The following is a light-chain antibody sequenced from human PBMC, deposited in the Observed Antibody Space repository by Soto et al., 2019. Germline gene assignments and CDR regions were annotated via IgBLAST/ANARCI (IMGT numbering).Light chain of an antibody. V-gene: IGKV3-20*01. CDR1: QSVSSSY. CDR3: QQYGSSPWT. CDR2: GAS. Sequence: EIVLTQSPGTLSLSPGERATLSCRASQSVSSSYLAWYQQKPGPPPRLLIYGASSRATGIPDRFSGSGSGTDFTLTISRLQPEDFAVYYCQQYGSSPWTFGQGTKVDIK. J-gene: IGKJ1*01.